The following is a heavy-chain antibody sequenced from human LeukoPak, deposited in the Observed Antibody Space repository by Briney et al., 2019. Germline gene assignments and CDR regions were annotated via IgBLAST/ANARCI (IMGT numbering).Heavy chain of an antibody. CDR1: GGSISSSNW. J-gene: IGHJ6*02. V-gene: IGHV4-4*02. CDR3: ARGVPAAIYYYYGMDV. D-gene: IGHD2-2*01. Sequence: PSETLSLTCAVSGGSISSSNWWSWVRPPPGKGLEWIGEIYHSGSTNYNPSLKSRVTISVDKSKNQFSLKLSSVTAADTAVYYCARGVPAAIYYYYGMDVWGQGTTVTVSS. CDR2: IYHSGST.